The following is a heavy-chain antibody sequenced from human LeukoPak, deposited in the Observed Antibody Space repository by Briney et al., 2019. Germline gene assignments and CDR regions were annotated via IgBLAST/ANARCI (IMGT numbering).Heavy chain of an antibody. V-gene: IGHV1-69*05. Sequence: VASVKVSCKASGGTFSSYAISWVRQAPGQGLEWMGGIIPIFGTANYAQKFQGRVTITTDESTSTAYMELSSLRSEDTAVYYCARASSHWQLGEEAFDIWGQGTMVTVSS. CDR2: IIPIFGTA. J-gene: IGHJ3*02. CDR3: ARASSHWQLGEEAFDI. CDR1: GGTFSSYA. D-gene: IGHD6-13*01.